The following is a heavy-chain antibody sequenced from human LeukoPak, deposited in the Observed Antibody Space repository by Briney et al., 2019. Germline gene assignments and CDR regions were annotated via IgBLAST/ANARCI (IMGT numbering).Heavy chain of an antibody. D-gene: IGHD2-15*01. CDR2: INPAGSET. V-gene: IGHV3-7*01. CDR1: GFSFSAYL. CDR3: ARFGYVAAVDV. Sequence: GGSLRLSCAASGFSFSAYLMTWVRQAPGTGLEWVANINPAGSETYYVDPVKGRFSISRDNAKNLVYLQMNSLRAEDTAVYHCARFGYVAAVDVWGQGTPVTVSS. J-gene: IGHJ4*02.